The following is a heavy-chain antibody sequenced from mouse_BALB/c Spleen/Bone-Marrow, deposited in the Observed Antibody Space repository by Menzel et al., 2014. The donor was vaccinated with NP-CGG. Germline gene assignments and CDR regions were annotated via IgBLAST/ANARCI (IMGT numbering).Heavy chain of an antibody. V-gene: IGHV5-12*02. D-gene: IGHD2-1*01. Sequence: EVMLVESGGGLVQPGGSLKLSCATSGFTFSDYYMYWVRQTPEKRLEWVAYISNGGGSTYYPDTVKGRFTISRDNAKNALYLQMSRLKSEDTAMYYCAGHLYGNCGAMGYWGQGTSVTVSS. CDR1: GFTFSDYY. CDR2: ISNGGGST. CDR3: AGHLYGNCGAMGY. J-gene: IGHJ4*01.